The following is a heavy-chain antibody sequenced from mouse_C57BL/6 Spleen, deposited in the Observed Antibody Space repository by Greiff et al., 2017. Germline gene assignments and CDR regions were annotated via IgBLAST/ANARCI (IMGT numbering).Heavy chain of an antibody. CDR1: GFTFSSYA. CDR2: ISSGGDYI. V-gene: IGHV5-9-1*02. J-gene: IGHJ4*01. Sequence: EVQGVESGEGLVKPGGSLKLSCAASGFTFSSYAMSWVRQTPEKRLEWVAYISSGGDYIYYADTVKGRFTISRDNARNTLYLQMSSLKSEDTAMYYCTRYGYDGDYAMDYWGQGTSVTVSS. D-gene: IGHD2-2*01. CDR3: TRYGYDGDYAMDY.